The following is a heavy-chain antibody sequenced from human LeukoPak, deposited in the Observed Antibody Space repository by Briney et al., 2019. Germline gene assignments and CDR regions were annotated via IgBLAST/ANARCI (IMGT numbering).Heavy chain of an antibody. D-gene: IGHD1-26*01. CDR1: GFTFSNYN. Sequence: PGGSLRLSCAASGFTFSNYNMNWVRQTPGKGLEWVSSITSSSMYIYYADSVKGRFTISRDNAKNSLSLQMNSLRAEDTAVYYCARDPYNGNYGDSYYYFMDAWGKGTTVTISS. J-gene: IGHJ6*03. CDR3: ARDPYNGNYGDSYYYFMDA. CDR2: ITSSSMYI. V-gene: IGHV3-21*01.